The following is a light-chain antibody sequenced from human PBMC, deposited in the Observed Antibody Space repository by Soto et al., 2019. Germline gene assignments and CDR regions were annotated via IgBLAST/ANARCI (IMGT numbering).Light chain of an antibody. V-gene: IGKV1-39*01. CDR3: HQSYSTPYP. Sequence: DIQMTQSPSSLSASVGDRVTITCRASQSISSYLNWYQQKPGKAPKLLIYAASSLQSGVPSRFSGSGSGTDFTLTIGSLHPEDFATYYCHQSYSTPYPFGQGPSWRSN. CDR1: QSISSY. J-gene: IGKJ2*01. CDR2: AAS.